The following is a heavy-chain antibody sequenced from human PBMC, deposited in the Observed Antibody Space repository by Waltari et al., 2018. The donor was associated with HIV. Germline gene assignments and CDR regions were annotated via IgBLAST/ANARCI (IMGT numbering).Heavy chain of an antibody. CDR3: ARGYSYDRSGEAFDI. D-gene: IGHD3-22*01. Sequence: QVQLVQSGAEVKKPGASVKVSCKASGYNFPNYGINWVRQANGQGLEWMGWMNPNSGNTGYAQKFQGRVTMTRNTSISTAYMELSSLRSEDTAVYYCARGYSYDRSGEAFDIWGQGTMVTVSS. CDR2: MNPNSGNT. J-gene: IGHJ3*02. V-gene: IGHV1-8*01. CDR1: GYNFPNYG.